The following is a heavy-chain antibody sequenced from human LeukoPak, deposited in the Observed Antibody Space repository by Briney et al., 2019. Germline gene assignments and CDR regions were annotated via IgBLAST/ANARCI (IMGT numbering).Heavy chain of an antibody. D-gene: IGHD2-15*01. Sequence: SETLSLTCTVSGCSISSYYWSWIRQPAGKGLKWIGRIYTSGSTNYNPSLKSRVTMSVDTSKNQFSLKLSSVTAADTAVYYCARVAYCSGGSCYLMDVWGKGTTVTVSS. V-gene: IGHV4-4*07. CDR1: GCSISSYY. CDR3: ARVAYCSGGSCYLMDV. J-gene: IGHJ6*03. CDR2: IYTSGST.